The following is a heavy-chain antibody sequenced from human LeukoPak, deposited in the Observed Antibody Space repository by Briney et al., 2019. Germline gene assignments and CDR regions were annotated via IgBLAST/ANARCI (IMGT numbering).Heavy chain of an antibody. Sequence: SVKLSCKASGGTFSSYAISWVRQAPGQGLEWMGGIIPIFGTANYAQKFQGRVTITADESTSTAYMELSSLRSEDTAVYYCARTGLYGDYPFDYWGQGTLVTVSS. V-gene: IGHV1-69*01. D-gene: IGHD4-17*01. CDR2: IIPIFGTA. CDR3: ARTGLYGDYPFDY. CDR1: GGTFSSYA. J-gene: IGHJ4*02.